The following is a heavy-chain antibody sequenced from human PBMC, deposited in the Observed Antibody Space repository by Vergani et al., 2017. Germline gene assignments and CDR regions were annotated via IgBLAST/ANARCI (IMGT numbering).Heavy chain of an antibody. D-gene: IGHD6-13*01. V-gene: IGHV3-23*04. J-gene: IGHJ6*02. CDR3: ARGGLKGSSWGDYYYYYGMDV. CDR2: LSGSGGST. Sequence: EVQLVESGGGLVKPGGSLRLSCAASGFTFSNYAMSWVRQAPGKGLEWVSTLSGSGGSTYYADSVKGRFTISRDNSKNTLYLQMNSLRAEDTAVYYCARGGLKGSSWGDYYYYYGMDVWGQGTTVTVSS. CDR1: GFTFSNYA.